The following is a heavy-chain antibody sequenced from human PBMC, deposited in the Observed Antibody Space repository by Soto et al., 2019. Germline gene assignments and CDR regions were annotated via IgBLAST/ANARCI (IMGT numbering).Heavy chain of an antibody. D-gene: IGHD5-12*01. Sequence: QVQLVESGGGVVQPGRSLRLSCEASQFTFSNYGMHWVRQAPGKGLEWVAVIWNDGSSRYYADSVKGRFTISRDNSKNTLFLQMDNLRAEDTAVYYFARPDIVAAIGGALDCWGQGTLVTVSS. CDR3: ARPDIVAAIGGALDC. CDR1: QFTFSNYG. V-gene: IGHV3-33*01. CDR2: IWNDGSSR. J-gene: IGHJ4*02.